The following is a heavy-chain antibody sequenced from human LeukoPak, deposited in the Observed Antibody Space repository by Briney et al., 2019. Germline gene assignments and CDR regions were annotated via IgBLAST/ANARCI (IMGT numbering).Heavy chain of an antibody. V-gene: IGHV4-34*01. CDR3: ARGPGRYYDSSGYYF. D-gene: IGHD3-22*01. CDR2: INHSGST. J-gene: IGHJ4*02. CDR1: GFTVTSNY. Sequence: GSLRLSCAASGFTVTSNYMSWVRQAPGKGLEWIGEINHSGSTNYNPSLKSRVTISVDTSKNQFSLKLSSVTAADTAVYYCARGPGRYYDSSGYYFWGQGTLVTVSS.